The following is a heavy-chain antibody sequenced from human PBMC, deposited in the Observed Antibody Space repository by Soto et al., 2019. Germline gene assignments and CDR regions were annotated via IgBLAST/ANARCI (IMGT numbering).Heavy chain of an antibody. J-gene: IGHJ4*02. Sequence: QVQLMQSGAEVKKPGASVKVSCKASGDTFTDYYIHWVRQAPGQGLEWMGTVNPSGGHTTYAQHFLGRVTMTRETSTSTLYMELTSLTYDDTAVYYCARGGHVVVVTAALDYWGQGTLVTVSS. D-gene: IGHD2-21*02. V-gene: IGHV1-46*01. CDR2: VNPSGGHT. CDR3: ARGGHVVVVTAALDY. CDR1: GDTFTDYY.